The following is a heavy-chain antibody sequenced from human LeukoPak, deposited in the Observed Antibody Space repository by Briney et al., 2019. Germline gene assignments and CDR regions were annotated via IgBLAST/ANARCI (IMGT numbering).Heavy chain of an antibody. V-gene: IGHV3-7*01. Sequence: GGSLRLSCAASGFTFRSYWMTWVRQAPGKGLEWVAIIKQDGREKYYVDSVKGRFTISRDNAKNSLYLQMNSLRAEDTALYYCARDVYNMGDFWGQGTLVTVSS. J-gene: IGHJ4*02. CDR1: GFTFRSYW. CDR2: IKQDGREK. D-gene: IGHD1-1*01. CDR3: ARDVYNMGDF.